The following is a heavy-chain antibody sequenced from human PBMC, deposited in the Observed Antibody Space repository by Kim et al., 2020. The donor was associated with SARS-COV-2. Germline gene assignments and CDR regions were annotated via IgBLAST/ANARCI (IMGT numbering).Heavy chain of an antibody. J-gene: IGHJ4*02. Sequence: GGSLRLSCAASGFTFSSYGMHWVRQAPGKGLEWVAVISYDGSNKYYADSVKGRFTISRDNSKNTLYLQMNSLRAEDTAVYYCAKDSYFEQWLGLPFDYWGQGTLVTVSS. D-gene: IGHD6-19*01. CDR2: ISYDGSNK. CDR1: GFTFSSYG. V-gene: IGHV3-30*18. CDR3: AKDSYFEQWLGLPFDY.